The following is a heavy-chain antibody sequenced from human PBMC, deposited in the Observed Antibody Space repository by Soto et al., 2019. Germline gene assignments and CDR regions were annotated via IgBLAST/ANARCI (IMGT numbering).Heavy chain of an antibody. CDR2: IYYSGST. J-gene: IGHJ4*02. Sequence: QVQLQESGPGLVKPSETLSLTCTVSGGSVSSGSYYWSWIRQPPGKGLEWIGYIYYSGSTNYNPSRKTRVTIPVDPAKNQFSLKLSSVTAADPAVYYCAREGDILTGSFDYWGQGTLVTVSS. D-gene: IGHD3-9*01. CDR1: GGSVSSGSYY. CDR3: AREGDILTGSFDY. V-gene: IGHV4-61*01.